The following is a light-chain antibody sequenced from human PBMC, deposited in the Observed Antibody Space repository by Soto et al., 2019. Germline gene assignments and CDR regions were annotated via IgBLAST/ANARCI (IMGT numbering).Light chain of an antibody. CDR3: SSYTSTSPLDV. Sequence: QSVLTQPASVSGSPGQSITISCTGTSSDIGGYNYVSWYQHYPGRAPQLIIYGVTNRPSGVSNRFSGSKSGNTASLTISGLQAEDEADYYCSSYTSTSPLDVFGPGTKATVL. CDR1: SSDIGGYNY. CDR2: GVT. V-gene: IGLV2-14*03. J-gene: IGLJ1*01.